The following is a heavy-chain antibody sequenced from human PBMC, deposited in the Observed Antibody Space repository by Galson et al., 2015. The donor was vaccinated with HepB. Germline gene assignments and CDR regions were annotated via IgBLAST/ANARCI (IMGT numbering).Heavy chain of an antibody. CDR3: ARHWNADAFDI. Sequence: SWVRQAPGQGLEWMGRIIPILGIANYAQKFQGRVTITADKSTSTAYMELSSLRSEDTAVYYCARHWNADAFDIWGQGTMVTVSS. V-gene: IGHV1-69*02. D-gene: IGHD1-1*01. CDR2: IIPILGIA. J-gene: IGHJ3*02.